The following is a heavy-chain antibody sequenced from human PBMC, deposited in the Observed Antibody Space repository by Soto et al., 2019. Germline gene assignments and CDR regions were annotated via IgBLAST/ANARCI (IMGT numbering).Heavy chain of an antibody. CDR1: GDTFTSYY. CDR2: VNPSVGST. CDR3: ATVEGIAVAPLDY. V-gene: IGHV1-46*01. Sequence: GVSVKVCCKASGDTFTSYYIHWARQAPGQGLEWMGIVNPSVGSTNYAQKFQGRVTITADKSTSTAYMELSSLRSEDTAVYYCATVEGIAVAPLDYWGQGTLVTVSS. D-gene: IGHD6-19*01. J-gene: IGHJ4*02.